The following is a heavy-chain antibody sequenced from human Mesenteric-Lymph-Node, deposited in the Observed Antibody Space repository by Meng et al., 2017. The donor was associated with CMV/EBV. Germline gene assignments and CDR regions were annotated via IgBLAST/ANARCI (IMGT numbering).Heavy chain of an antibody. CDR1: GFTFSSYW. V-gene: IGHV3-74*01. CDR3: VRESSGWLYGSDI. D-gene: IGHD6-19*01. J-gene: IGHJ3*02. CDR2: INNDGSSA. Sequence: GGSLRPSCAASGFTFSSYWMHWVRQAPGKVLVWVSSINNDGSSARYAESVKGRFTIFRDNAKNTLYLQMNSLTVEDTALYYCVRESSGWLYGSDIWGRGTMVTVSS.